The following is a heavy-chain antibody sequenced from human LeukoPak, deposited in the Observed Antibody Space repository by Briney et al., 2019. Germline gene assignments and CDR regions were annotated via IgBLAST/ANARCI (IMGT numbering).Heavy chain of an antibody. CDR3: ARGYYDFWSGSEYYFDY. CDR1: GGSISSYY. V-gene: IGHV4-59*01. D-gene: IGHD3-3*01. Sequence: PSETLSLTCTVSGGSISSYYWSWIRQPPGKGLEWIGYIYYSGSTNYNPSLKSRVTISVDTSKNQFSLKLSSVTAADTAVYYCARGYYDFWSGSEYYFDYWGQGTLVTVSS. J-gene: IGHJ4*02. CDR2: IYYSGST.